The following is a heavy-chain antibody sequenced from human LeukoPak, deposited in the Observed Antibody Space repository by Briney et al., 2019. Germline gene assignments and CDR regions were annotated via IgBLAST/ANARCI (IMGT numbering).Heavy chain of an antibody. CDR2: ASAYNVDT. CDR1: GYTFTSYG. V-gene: IGHV1-18*01. J-gene: IGHJ4*02. CDR3: ARDWADTSDYYDLRPPKANYFDH. Sequence: GASVKVSGKASGYTFTSYGISWVRQAPGQGLEWMGWASAYNVDTNYAQKLQDRVTMTTDTSTRTAYMELRSLRYDDTAVYYCARDWADTSDYYDLRPPKANYFDHWGQGTLVTVSS. D-gene: IGHD3-22*01.